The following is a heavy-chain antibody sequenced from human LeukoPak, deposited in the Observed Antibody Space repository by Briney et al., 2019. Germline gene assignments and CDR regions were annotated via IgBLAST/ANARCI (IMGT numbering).Heavy chain of an antibody. CDR2: IYYSGST. J-gene: IGHJ4*02. CDR3: ARRDSSVGVDY. D-gene: IGHD6-19*01. CDR1: GGSISSYY. V-gene: IGHV4-59*08. Sequence: SETLSLTCTVSGGSISSYYWSWTRQPPGKGLEWIGYIYYSGSTNYNPSLKSRVTISVDTSKNQFSLKLSSVTAADTAVYYCARRDSSVGVDYWGQGTLVTVSS.